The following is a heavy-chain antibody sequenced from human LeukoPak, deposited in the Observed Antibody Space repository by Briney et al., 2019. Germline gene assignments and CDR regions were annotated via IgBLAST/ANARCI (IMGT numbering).Heavy chain of an antibody. V-gene: IGHV4-59*08. CDR1: GVSISNHY. CDR3: VRHSRVVAFDY. CDR2: IYYTGNT. J-gene: IGHJ4*02. Sequence: PSETLSLTRTVSGVSISNHYSSWIRQPPGKGLEWIGYIYYTGNTNYNPSLKSRVTISEDTSKNQVSLELSSVTAADTAVYYCVRHSRVVAFDYWGQGNLVTVSS. D-gene: IGHD2-15*01.